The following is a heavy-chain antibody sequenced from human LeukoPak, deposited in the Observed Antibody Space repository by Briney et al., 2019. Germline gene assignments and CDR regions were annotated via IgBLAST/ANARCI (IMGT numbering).Heavy chain of an antibody. V-gene: IGHV3-7*03. J-gene: IGHJ6*02. CDR1: GFPFSSYW. CDR3: ARDQTTVVTLYYYHGMDV. Sequence: GGSLRLSCVASGFPFSSYWMTWVRQAPGKGLEWVANIKQDGSKKSYVDSVKGRFTISRDNAKNSLYLQMNSLRAEDTAVYYCARDQTTVVTLYYYHGMDVWGQGTTVTVSS. CDR2: IKQDGSKK. D-gene: IGHD4-23*01.